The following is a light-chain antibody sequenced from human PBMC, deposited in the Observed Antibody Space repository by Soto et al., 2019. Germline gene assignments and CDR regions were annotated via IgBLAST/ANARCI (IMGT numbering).Light chain of an antibody. Sequence: QSVLTQPPSASGTPGQRVTISCSGSSSNIGTNPVNWYQQLPGTAPKLLIYTNYQRPSGVPDRFSGSKSGTSASLAISGLQSADEADYYCAAWDDSLNGHVLGTGTKLTVL. V-gene: IGLV1-44*01. J-gene: IGLJ1*01. CDR3: AAWDDSLNGHV. CDR1: SSNIGTNP. CDR2: TNY.